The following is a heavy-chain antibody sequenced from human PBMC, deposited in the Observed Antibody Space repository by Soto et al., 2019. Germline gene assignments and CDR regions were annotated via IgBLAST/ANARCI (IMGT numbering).Heavy chain of an antibody. CDR3: ARGFSTGLGYYFDY. CDR1: GDSISSGGFY. Sequence: SETLSLTCAVSGDSISSGGFYWSWIRQHPGKGLEWLAYIYYRGNTFYTPSLKSRLTISVDASKNQFSLSLSSVTAADTAVYYCARGFSTGLGYYFDYWGQGALVTVSS. CDR2: IYYRGNT. V-gene: IGHV4-31*11. D-gene: IGHD3-16*01. J-gene: IGHJ4*02.